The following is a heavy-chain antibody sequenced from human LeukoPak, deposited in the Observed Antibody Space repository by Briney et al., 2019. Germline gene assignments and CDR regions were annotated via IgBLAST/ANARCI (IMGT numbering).Heavy chain of an antibody. CDR2: ISYDGSNK. J-gene: IGHJ4*02. Sequence: GGSLRLSCAASGFTFSSYGMHWVRQAPGKGLEWVAVISYDGSNKYYADSVKGRFTISRDNSKNTLYVQMNSLRAEDTAIYYCAKDLTTVTSQGDYWGQGTVVTVSS. CDR1: GFTFSSYG. V-gene: IGHV3-30*18. CDR3: AKDLTTVTSQGDY. D-gene: IGHD4-17*01.